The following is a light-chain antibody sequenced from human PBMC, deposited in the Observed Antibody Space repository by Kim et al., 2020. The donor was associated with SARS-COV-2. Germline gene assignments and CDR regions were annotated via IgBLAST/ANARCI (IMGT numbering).Light chain of an antibody. V-gene: IGKV1-33*01. CDR2: DAS. CDR1: QDIKIY. J-gene: IGKJ4*01. Sequence: DIQMTQSPSTLSAAVGDRVTITCQASQDIKIYLNWYQQKPGKAPKLLIYDASNFETGVPSRFSGSGSGTDFTFTISSLQPEDIATYYYQHHDDLPTFGGGTKVDIK. CDR3: QHHDDLPT.